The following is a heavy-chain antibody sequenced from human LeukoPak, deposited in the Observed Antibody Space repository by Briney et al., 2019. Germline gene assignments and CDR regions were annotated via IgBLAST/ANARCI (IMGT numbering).Heavy chain of an antibody. J-gene: IGHJ6*03. CDR2: VSYDGSYK. V-gene: IGHV3-30*04. D-gene: IGHD3-22*01. CDR1: GFTFSNFA. CDR3: ARERRSGYLNYYYYYMDV. Sequence: GGSLRLSCAATGFTFSNFAMHWVRQAPGKVLEWVAVVSYDGSYKYYADSVKGRFTISRDNSKNTLYLQMNSLRAEDTAVYYCARERRSGYLNYYYYYMDVWGKGTTVTISS.